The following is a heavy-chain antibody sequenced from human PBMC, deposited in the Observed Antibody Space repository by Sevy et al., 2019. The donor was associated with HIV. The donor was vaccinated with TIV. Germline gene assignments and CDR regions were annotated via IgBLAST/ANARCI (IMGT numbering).Heavy chain of an antibody. CDR1: GFTFSSYW. Sequence: GGSLRLSCAASGFTFSSYWMSWVRQAPGKGLEWVANIKQDGSEKYYVDSGKGRFTISRDNAKNSLYLQMNSLRAEDTAVYYCAREVTIFGVVIETYYYYYYYMDVWGKGTTVTVSS. J-gene: IGHJ6*03. CDR3: AREVTIFGVVIETYYYYYYYMDV. V-gene: IGHV3-7*03. CDR2: IKQDGSEK. D-gene: IGHD3-3*01.